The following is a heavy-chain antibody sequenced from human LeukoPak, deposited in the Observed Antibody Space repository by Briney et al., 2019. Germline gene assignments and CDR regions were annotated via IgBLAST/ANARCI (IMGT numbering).Heavy chain of an antibody. D-gene: IGHD3-22*01. J-gene: IGHJ4*02. CDR3: ARVSWEKDYYDSSGYYIDY. CDR2: IYYSGST. V-gene: IGHV4-61*01. Sequence: PSETLSLTCTASGGSVSSGSYCWSWIRQPPGKGLEWIGYIYYSGSTNYNPSLKSRVTISVDTSKNQFSLKLSSVTAADTAVYYCARVSWEKDYYDSSGYYIDYWGQGTLVTVSS. CDR1: GGSVSSGSYC.